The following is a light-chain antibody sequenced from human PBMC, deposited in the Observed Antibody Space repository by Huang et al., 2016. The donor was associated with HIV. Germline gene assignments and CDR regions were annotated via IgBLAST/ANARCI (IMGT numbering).Light chain of an antibody. J-gene: IGKJ4*01. CDR2: GAS. CDR1: QSVGTN. V-gene: IGKV3-15*01. CDR3: QQYNIWPPLT. Sequence: EIVMTQSPATLSVAPGERATLSCRASQSVGTNLAWYQQKVGQAPRLLICGASTRATGFPDGFSGSGSGTEFTLTISSLQSEDFAVDYCQQYNIWPPLTFGGGTKVEIK.